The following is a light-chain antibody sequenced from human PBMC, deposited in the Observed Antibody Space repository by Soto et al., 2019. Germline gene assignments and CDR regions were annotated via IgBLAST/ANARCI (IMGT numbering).Light chain of an antibody. CDR3: QKYNSASST. V-gene: IGKV1-27*01. CDR1: QGISNY. J-gene: IGKJ1*01. CDR2: AAS. Sequence: DLQMTQSPSSLSASVGDRVTITCRASQGISNYLAWYQQKPGKVPKLLIYAASTLQSGVPSRFSGSGSGTDFTLTISSLPPEDVATYYCQKYNSASSTFGQGTKVEIK.